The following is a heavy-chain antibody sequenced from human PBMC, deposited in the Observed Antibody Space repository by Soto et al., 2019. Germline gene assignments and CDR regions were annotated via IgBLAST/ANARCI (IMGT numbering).Heavy chain of an antibody. V-gene: IGHV6-1*01. CDR1: GDSVSSDGVA. D-gene: IGHD3-22*01. CDR3: ARGNYEFDP. J-gene: IGHJ5*02. CDR2: TYYRSKWYN. Sequence: SQTLSLTCAISGDSVSSDGVAWIWIRQSPSRGLEWLGRTYYRSKWYNEYALSVKSRITINPDTSKNQFSLHLNSVTPDDTAVYYCARGNYEFDPWGQGTLVTVSS.